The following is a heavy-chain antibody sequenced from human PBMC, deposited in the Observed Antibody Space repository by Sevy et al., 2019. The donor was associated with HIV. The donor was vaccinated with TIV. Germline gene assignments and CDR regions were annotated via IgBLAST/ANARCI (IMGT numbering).Heavy chain of an antibody. CDR1: GFTFSNFA. CDR3: AKKMGGGSGMAFLVDS. J-gene: IGHJ4*02. V-gene: IGHV3-23*01. Sequence: GESLKISCAASGFTFSNFAMGWVRQAPGKGLDWISVISGSGDYKYYADSVKGRFTISRDNSKNTLSLQMNGLRAEDTAIFYCAKKMGGGSGMAFLVDSWGQGTLVTVSS. D-gene: IGHD5-18*01. CDR2: ISGSGDYK.